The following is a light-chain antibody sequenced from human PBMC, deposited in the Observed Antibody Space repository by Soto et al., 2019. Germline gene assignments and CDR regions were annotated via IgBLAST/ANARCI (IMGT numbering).Light chain of an antibody. CDR2: EVS. V-gene: IGLV2-14*01. J-gene: IGLJ2*01. Sequence: QSALTQPASVSGSPGQSITISCTGTSSDVGGYNYVSWYQQHPGKAPKLMIYEVSNRPSGVSNRFSGSKSGNTASLTISGLQAEDEADYYCSSYTSSSTLVXXGGGXXLTVL. CDR1: SSDVGGYNY. CDR3: SSYTSSSTLVX.